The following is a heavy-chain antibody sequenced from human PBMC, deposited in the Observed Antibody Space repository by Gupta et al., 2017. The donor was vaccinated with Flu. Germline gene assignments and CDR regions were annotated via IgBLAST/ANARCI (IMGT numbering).Heavy chain of an antibody. Sequence: QVQLQESGPGLVKPSQTLSLTCSVSGDSISSSGYYWSWIRHLPGKGLEWIGYIYYSGLIKYNPSLRSRVTISVDTSKNHLSLTLTSMTAADTAVYYCARADSYFHAFDFWGQGTLVTVSS. CDR1: GDSISSSGYY. J-gene: IGHJ4*02. V-gene: IGHV4-31*03. D-gene: IGHD2-21*02. CDR2: IYYSGLI. CDR3: ARADSYFHAFDF.